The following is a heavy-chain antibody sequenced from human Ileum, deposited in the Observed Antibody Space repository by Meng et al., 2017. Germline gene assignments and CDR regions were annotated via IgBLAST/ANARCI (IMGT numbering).Heavy chain of an antibody. CDR3: ARVEYSSGWYLLEGYFQH. J-gene: IGHJ1*01. Sequence: GESLKISCAASGFTFSSYAMHWVRQAPGKGLEWVAVISYDGSNKYYADSVKGRFTISRDNSKNTLYLQMNSLRAEDTAVYYCARVEYSSGWYLLEGYFQHWGQGTLVTVSS. CDR2: ISYDGSNK. D-gene: IGHD6-19*01. CDR1: GFTFSSYA. V-gene: IGHV3-30*04.